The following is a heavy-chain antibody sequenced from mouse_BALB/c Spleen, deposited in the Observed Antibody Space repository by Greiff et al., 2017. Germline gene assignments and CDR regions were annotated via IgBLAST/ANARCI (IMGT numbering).Heavy chain of an antibody. CDR1: GFTFSSYA. J-gene: IGHJ3*01. CDR2: ISSGGSYT. V-gene: IGHV5-9-4*01. Sequence: EVKVEESGGGLVKPGGSLKLSCAASGFTFSSYAMSWVRQSPEKRLEWVAEISSGGSYTYYPDTVTGRFTISRDNAKNTLYLEMSSLRSEDTAMYYCARALTATQAWFAYWGQGTLVTVSA. CDR3: ARALTATQAWFAY. D-gene: IGHD1-2*01.